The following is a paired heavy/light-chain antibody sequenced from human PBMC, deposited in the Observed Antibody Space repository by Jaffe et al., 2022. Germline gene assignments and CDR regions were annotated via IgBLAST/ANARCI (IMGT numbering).Heavy chain of an antibody. CDR2: VTNTGNT. Sequence: EVQLLESGGGLVQPGGSLRLSCAASGFPFTSYAMSWVRQAPGKGLEWVSTVTNTGNTHYADSVKGRFTISRDNSKNTLYLQMNSLRAEDTAVYHCVKDQGLRIGNWYFHYWGQGTLVTVSS. D-gene: IGHD1-20*01. V-gene: IGHV3-23*01. CDR1: GFPFTSYA. CDR3: VKDQGLRIGNWYFHY. J-gene: IGHJ4*02.
Light chain of an antibody. V-gene: IGLV1-40*01. Sequence: QSVLTQPPSVSGAPGQRVTISCTGSSSNIGAGYDVHWYQQLPGTAPKLLINANSNRPSGVPDRFSGSKSGTSASLAITGLQAEDEADYYCQSYDSSRSVWVFGGGTKLTVL. J-gene: IGLJ3*02. CDR3: QSYDSSRSVWV. CDR1: SSNIGAGYD. CDR2: ANS.